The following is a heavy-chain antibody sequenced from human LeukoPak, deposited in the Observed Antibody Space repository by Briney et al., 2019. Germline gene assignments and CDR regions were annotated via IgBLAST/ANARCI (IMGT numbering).Heavy chain of an antibody. CDR3: AREGYYDSSGYYAGTFDI. J-gene: IGHJ3*02. CDR2: FYYSGST. Sequence: SETLSLTCTVSGGSISSSRYYWGWIRQPPGKGLEWIGSFYYSGSTNYNPSLKSRVTISVDTSKNQFSLKLSSVTAADTAVYYCAREGYYDSSGYYAGTFDIWGQGTMVTVSS. V-gene: IGHV4-39*07. CDR1: GGSISSSRYY. D-gene: IGHD3-22*01.